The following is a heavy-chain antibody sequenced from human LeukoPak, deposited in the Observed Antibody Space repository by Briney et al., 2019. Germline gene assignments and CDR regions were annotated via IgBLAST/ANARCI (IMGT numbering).Heavy chain of an antibody. J-gene: IGHJ5*02. CDR3: ARHVSQGYCSSTSCYPGTWFDP. Sequence: GESLKISCKGSGYSFTSYWISWVRQMPGKGLEWMGRTDPSDSYTNYSPSFQGHVTISADKSISTAYLQWSSLKASDTAMYYCARHVSQGYCSSTSCYPGTWFDPWGQGTLVTVSS. CDR1: GYSFTSYW. CDR2: TDPSDSYT. D-gene: IGHD2-2*01. V-gene: IGHV5-10-1*01.